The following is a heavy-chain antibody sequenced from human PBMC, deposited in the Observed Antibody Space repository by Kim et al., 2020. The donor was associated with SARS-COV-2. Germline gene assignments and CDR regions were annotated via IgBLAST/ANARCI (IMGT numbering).Heavy chain of an antibody. CDR3: AMRRLGMGDY. CDR2: GNP. Sequence: GNPNYATKLQGRVTRPTDTSTSTAYMELRSLRSDDTAVYYCAMRRLGMGDYWGQGTLVTVSS. D-gene: IGHD7-27*01. V-gene: IGHV1-18*01. J-gene: IGHJ4*02.